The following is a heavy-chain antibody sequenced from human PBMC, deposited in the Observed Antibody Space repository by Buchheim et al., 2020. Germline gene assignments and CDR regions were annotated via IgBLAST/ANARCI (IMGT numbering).Heavy chain of an antibody. J-gene: IGHJ6*02. V-gene: IGHV1-69*02. CDR1: GGTFSSYT. CDR2: IIPILGIA. CDR3: ARGRGEGIWSGYYRGRHYYGMDV. D-gene: IGHD3-3*01. Sequence: QVQLVQSGAEVKKPGSSVKVSCKASGGTFSSYTISWVRQAPGQGLEWMGRIIPILGIANYAQKFQGRVTITADKSTSTAYMELSSLRSEDTAVYYCARGRGEGIWSGYYRGRHYYGMDVWGQGTT.